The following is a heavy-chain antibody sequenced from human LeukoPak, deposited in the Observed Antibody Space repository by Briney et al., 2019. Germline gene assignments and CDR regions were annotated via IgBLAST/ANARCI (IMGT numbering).Heavy chain of an antibody. CDR2: IKSRTDGGTT. V-gene: IGHV3-15*01. J-gene: IGHJ4*02. CDR3: STDQVVVGPC. CDR1: GFTVNNAW. Sequence: GGSLRLSCAAFGFTVNNAWMSWVRQGPGKGREWVGRIKSRTDGGTTDYAAPVKGRFTISRDDSRNTLYLQMTSLKTEDTAMYYCSTDQVVVGPCWGQGTLVTVSS. D-gene: IGHD3-22*01.